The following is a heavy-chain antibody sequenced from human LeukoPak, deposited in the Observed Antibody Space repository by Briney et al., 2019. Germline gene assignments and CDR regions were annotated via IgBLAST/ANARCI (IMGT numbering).Heavy chain of an antibody. Sequence: GGSLRLSCAASGFTLTNYWMHWVRQAPGKGLVWVSRINSDGSRTNYADSVKGRFTISRDNTKNTLSLQLNSLTPGDTAVYYCARDREREWSSGWYLAYWGQGTLVTVSS. CDR2: INSDGSRT. D-gene: IGHD6-19*01. CDR1: GFTLTNYW. CDR3: ARDREREWSSGWYLAY. J-gene: IGHJ4*02. V-gene: IGHV3-74*01.